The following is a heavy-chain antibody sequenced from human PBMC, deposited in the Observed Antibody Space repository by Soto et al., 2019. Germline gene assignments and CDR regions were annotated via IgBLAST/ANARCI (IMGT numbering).Heavy chain of an antibody. J-gene: IGHJ4*02. CDR3: ARWHDHAWGSYAFRCADS. D-gene: IGHD3-16*01. CDR2: ISAYNGHT. Sequence: QVQLVQSGAEVKKPGASVKVSCKSSGYTFTNFGITWVRQAPGQGLEWMGWISAYNGHTNYAQKFQGRVTMTTDTSASTVFMEVRSLGSDDAAVYYCARWHDHAWGSYAFRCADSWGQGTPVTVSS. CDR1: GYTFTNFG. V-gene: IGHV1-18*01.